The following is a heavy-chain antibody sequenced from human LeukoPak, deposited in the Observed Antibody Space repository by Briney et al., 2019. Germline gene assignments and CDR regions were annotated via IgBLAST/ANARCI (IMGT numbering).Heavy chain of an antibody. CDR2: INPNSGGT. D-gene: IGHD3-10*01. V-gene: IGHV1-2*02. CDR3: ARVPHRRGIIIAGNDY. J-gene: IGHJ4*02. CDR1: GYTFTGYY. Sequence: ASVKVSCRASGYTFTGYYMHWVRQAPGQGLEWMGWINPNSGGTNYAQKFQGRVTMTRDTSISTAYMELSRPRSDDTAVYYCARVPHRRGIIIAGNDYWGQGTLVTVSS.